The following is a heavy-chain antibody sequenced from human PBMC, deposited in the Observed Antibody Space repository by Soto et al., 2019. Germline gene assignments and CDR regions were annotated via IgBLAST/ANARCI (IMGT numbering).Heavy chain of an antibody. CDR3: AREYYGLLTGYYTDY. D-gene: IGHD3-9*01. J-gene: IGHJ4*02. V-gene: IGHV3-74*01. CDR2: ISGDGVTT. Sequence: EVQLVESGGDLVQRGGSLRLSCAASGFPFSSYWMHWVRHTPGKGLDWVARISGDGVTTYYADSVTGGFTVSRDNAKNTLSLQISGLRAEETAVYYCAREYYGLLTGYYTDYWGQGTLVSVSS. CDR1: GFPFSSYW.